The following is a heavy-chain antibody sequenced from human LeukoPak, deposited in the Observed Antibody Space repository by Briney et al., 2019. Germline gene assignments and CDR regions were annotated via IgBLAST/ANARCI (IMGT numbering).Heavy chain of an antibody. D-gene: IGHD6-19*01. Sequence: PGGSLRLSCAASGFTSNRNNMNWVRQAPGKGLEWVSYISSTSITMYYADSVKGRFTISRDNAKNSLYLQMNGLRADDTAVYYCARETILAVAGDFWGQGTLVTVSS. J-gene: IGHJ4*02. CDR2: ISSTSITM. CDR3: ARETILAVAGDF. CDR1: GFTSNRNN. V-gene: IGHV3-48*01.